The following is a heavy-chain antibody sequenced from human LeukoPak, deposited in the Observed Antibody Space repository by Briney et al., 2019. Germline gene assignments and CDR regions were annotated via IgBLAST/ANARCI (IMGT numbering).Heavy chain of an antibody. J-gene: IGHJ4*02. CDR2: ISAYNGNT. CDR1: GYTFTSYG. D-gene: IGHD3-22*01. V-gene: IGHV1-18*01. CDR3: ARDRYYDSSGYPGY. Sequence: ASVKVSCKASGYTFTSYGISWVRQAPGQGLEWMGWISAYNGNTNYAQKFQGRVTMTRDTSISTAYMELSRLRSDDTAVYYCARDRYYDSSGYPGYWGQGTLVTVSS.